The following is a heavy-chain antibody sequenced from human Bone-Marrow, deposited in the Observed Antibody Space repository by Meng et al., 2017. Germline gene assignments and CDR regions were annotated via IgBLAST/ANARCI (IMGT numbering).Heavy chain of an antibody. V-gene: IGHV3-48*03. CDR2: ISSSGSTI. CDR3: ARDARIAAAGTFDY. D-gene: IGHD6-13*01. CDR1: GFTFSSYE. J-gene: IGHJ4*02. Sequence: GVSLRLSCAASGFTFSSYEMNWVRHAPGKGLEWVSYISSSGSTIYYADSVKGRFTISRDNAKNSLYLQMNSLRAEDTAVYYCARDARIAAAGTFDYWGQGTLVTVSS.